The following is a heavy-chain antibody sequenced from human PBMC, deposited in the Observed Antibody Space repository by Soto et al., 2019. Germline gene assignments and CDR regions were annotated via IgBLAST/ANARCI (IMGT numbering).Heavy chain of an antibody. CDR2: ISGSGGST. CDR3: AKVPEYDYIWGSYRPSYY. J-gene: IGHJ4*02. CDR1: GFTFSSYA. D-gene: IGHD3-16*02. Sequence: PGGSLRLSCAASGFTFSSYAMSWVRQAPGKGLEWVSAISGSGGSTYYADSVKGRFTISRDNSKNTLYLQMNSLRAEDTAVYYCAKVPEYDYIWGSYRPSYYWGQGTLVTVSS. V-gene: IGHV3-23*01.